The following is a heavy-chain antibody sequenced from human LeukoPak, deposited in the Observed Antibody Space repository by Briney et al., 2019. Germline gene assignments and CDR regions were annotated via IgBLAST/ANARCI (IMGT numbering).Heavy chain of an antibody. CDR3: ARDSGYSYADDY. V-gene: IGHV3-48*02. CDR2: ITYNSGTI. CDR1: GFTFRSYA. D-gene: IGHD5-18*01. Sequence: GSLRLSCAASGFTFRSYAMQWVRQAPGKGLEWVSYITYNSGTIFYADSVKGRFTISRDNAKDSLYLQMSSLRDEDTAVYYCARDSGYSYADDYWGQGTLVTVSS. J-gene: IGHJ4*02.